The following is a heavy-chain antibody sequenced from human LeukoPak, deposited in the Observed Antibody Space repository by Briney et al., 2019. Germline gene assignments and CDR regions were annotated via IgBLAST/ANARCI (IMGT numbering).Heavy chain of an antibody. CDR3: ASGEYTTGPFDY. J-gene: IGHJ4*01. D-gene: IGHD2/OR15-2a*01. CDR1: GGSFSTYY. CDR2: RYTSGAT. Sequence: ASETLSLTCTVSGGSFSTYYWSLVRQPAGKGLECIGDRYTSGATKYNPSLKSRVTMSIDTSKTQFSLKLSSVTAPDTAVYYCASGEYTTGPFDYWGPGTMVTASS. V-gene: IGHV4-4*07.